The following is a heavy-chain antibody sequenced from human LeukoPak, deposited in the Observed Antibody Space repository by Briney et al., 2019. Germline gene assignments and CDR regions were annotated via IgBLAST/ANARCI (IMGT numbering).Heavy chain of an antibody. D-gene: IGHD3-10*01. CDR1: GGSISSYY. J-gene: IGHJ3*02. Sequence: SETLSLTCTVSGGSISSYYWSWLRQPPGKGLEWIGYIYYSGSTNYNPSLKSRVTISVDTSKSQFSLKLSSVTAADTAVYYCARSRKKVWLAAFDIWGQGTMVTVSS. CDR2: IYYSGST. V-gene: IGHV4-59*12. CDR3: ARSRKKVWLAAFDI.